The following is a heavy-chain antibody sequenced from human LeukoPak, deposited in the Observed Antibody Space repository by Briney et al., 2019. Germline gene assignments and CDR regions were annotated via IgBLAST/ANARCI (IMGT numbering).Heavy chain of an antibody. J-gene: IGHJ4*02. V-gene: IGHV4-59*01. Sequence: SEALSLTCTVSGGSISSYYWSWIRQPPGKGLEWIGYIYYSGNTNYNPSLKSRVTISVDTSKNQFSLKLSSVTAADTVVYYCARDYGGYSYGNYYFDYWGQGTLVTVSS. CDR2: IYYSGNT. D-gene: IGHD5-18*01. CDR3: ARDYGGYSYGNYYFDY. CDR1: GGSISSYY.